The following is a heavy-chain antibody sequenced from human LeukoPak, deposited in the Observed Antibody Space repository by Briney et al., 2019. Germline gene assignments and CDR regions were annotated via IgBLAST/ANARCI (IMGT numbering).Heavy chain of an antibody. V-gene: IGHV3-23*01. CDR3: AKDLPNYYDSSGYFSFDY. CDR2: ISGSGGST. Sequence: GGSLRLFCAASGFPFSSDAMSWVRQAPGEGLELFSDISGSGGSTYYADSVKGRFTISRDNSKNTLYLQMNSLRAEDTAVYYCAKDLPNYYDSSGYFSFDYWGQGTLVTVSS. J-gene: IGHJ4*02. D-gene: IGHD3-22*01. CDR1: GFPFSSDA.